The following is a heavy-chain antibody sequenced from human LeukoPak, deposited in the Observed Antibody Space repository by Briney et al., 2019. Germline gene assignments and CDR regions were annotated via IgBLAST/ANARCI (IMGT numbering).Heavy chain of an antibody. Sequence: SETLSLTCTVSGGSKSSSGHYWGWIRQPPGEGLEWIASSYYIGTTSYNPSLKSRVTISVDTSKKQFSLKLDSVTAADTAVYYCARHITYSTGGYGAFDIWGQGTMVTAAS. CDR3: ARHITYSTGGYGAFDI. CDR2: SYYIGTT. V-gene: IGHV4-39*01. D-gene: IGHD6-19*01. CDR1: GGSKSSSGHY. J-gene: IGHJ3*02.